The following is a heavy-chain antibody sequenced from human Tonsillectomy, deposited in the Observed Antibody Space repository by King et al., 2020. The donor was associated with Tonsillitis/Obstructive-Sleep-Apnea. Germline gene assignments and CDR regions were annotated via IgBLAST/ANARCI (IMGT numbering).Heavy chain of an antibody. Sequence: VQLVESGGGLVQPGGSLRLSFAASGFTFSSYAMSWVRQAPGKGLEWVSVISRSGGSTCYADSVTGRFTISRDNSRNTLYLQMNSLRAEDTAVYYCAKDLNSGDLTKYFQHWGQGTLVTVSS. D-gene: IGHD4-17*01. J-gene: IGHJ1*01. CDR3: AKDLNSGDLTKYFQH. V-gene: IGHV3-23*04. CDR2: ISRSGGST. CDR1: GFTFSSYA.